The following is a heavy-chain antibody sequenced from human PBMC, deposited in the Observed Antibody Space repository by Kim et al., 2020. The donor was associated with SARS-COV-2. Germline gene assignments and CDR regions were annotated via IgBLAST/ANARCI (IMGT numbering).Heavy chain of an antibody. V-gene: IGHV3-33*06. D-gene: IGHD1-26*01. CDR3: AKDGRYSGSYYDY. Sequence: YADSVKGRFTISRDNSKNTLYLQMNSLRAEDTAVYYCAKDGRYSGSYYDYWGQGTLVTVSS. J-gene: IGHJ4*02.